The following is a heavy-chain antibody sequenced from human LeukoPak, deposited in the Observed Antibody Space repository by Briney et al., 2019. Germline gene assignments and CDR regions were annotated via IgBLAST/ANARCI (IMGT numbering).Heavy chain of an antibody. V-gene: IGHV1-69*13. Sequence: SVKVSCKASGGTFSSYGISWVRQALGQGLEWMGGIIPIFGTANYAQKFQGRVTITADESTSTAYMELSSLRSEDTAVYYCARLDEYSSSSRYYGMDVWGQGTTVTVSS. D-gene: IGHD6-6*01. CDR1: GGTFSSYG. J-gene: IGHJ6*02. CDR3: ARLDEYSSSSRYYGMDV. CDR2: IIPIFGTA.